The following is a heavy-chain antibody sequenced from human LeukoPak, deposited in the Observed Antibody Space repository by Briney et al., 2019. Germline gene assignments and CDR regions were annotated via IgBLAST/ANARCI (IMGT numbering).Heavy chain of an antibody. CDR1: GGSFSGYY. D-gene: IGHD6-13*01. CDR3: ARLRRVGSSSWNMDV. V-gene: IGHV4-34*01. Sequence: SETLSLTCAVYGGSFSGYYWSWIRQPPGKGLEWIGEINHSGSTNYNPSLKSRVTISVDTSKNQFSLKLSSVTAADTAVYYCARLRRVGSSSWNMDVWGKGTTVTVSS. CDR2: INHSGST. J-gene: IGHJ6*03.